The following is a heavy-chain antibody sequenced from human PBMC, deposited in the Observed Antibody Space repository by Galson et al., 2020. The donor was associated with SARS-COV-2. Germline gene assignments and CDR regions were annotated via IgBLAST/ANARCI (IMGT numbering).Heavy chain of an antibody. J-gene: IGHJ4*02. V-gene: IGHV3-23*01. CDR3: AKDRGDYYDNSGYEY. CDR2: ISGSGGST. CDR1: GFTYSSYA. D-gene: IGHD3-22*01. Sequence: GESLKISCAGSGFTYSSYAMSWVRQAPGKGLEWVSIISGSGGSTSYADSVKGRFTISRDNSKKTLYLQMNSLRAEDTAVYYCAKDRGDYYDNSGYEYWGQGTLVTVSS.